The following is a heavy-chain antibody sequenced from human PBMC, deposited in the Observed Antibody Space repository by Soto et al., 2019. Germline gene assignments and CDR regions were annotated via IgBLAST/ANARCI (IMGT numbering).Heavy chain of an antibody. CDR2: IYYSGST. Sequence: QLQLQESGPGLVKPSETLSLTCTVSGGSISSSSYYWGWIRQPPGKGLEWIGSIYYSGSTYYNPSLKSRVTISVDTSKNQFSLKLSSVTAADTAVYYCARRRATIFGVAQNWGQGTLVTVSS. V-gene: IGHV4-39*01. J-gene: IGHJ4*02. CDR3: ARRRATIFGVAQN. CDR1: GGSISSSSYY. D-gene: IGHD3-3*01.